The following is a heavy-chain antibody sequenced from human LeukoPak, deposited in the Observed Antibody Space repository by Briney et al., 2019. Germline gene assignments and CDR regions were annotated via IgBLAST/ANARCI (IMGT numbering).Heavy chain of an antibody. Sequence: GGSLRLPCAASGFTFSDYYMSWIRQAPGKGLEWVSYISSSGSTIYYADSVKGRFTISRDNAKNSLYLQMNSLRAEDTAVYYCARHDFWSGYYQYYFDYWGQGTLVTVSS. CDR3: ARHDFWSGYYQYYFDY. CDR2: ISSSGSTI. V-gene: IGHV3-11*01. D-gene: IGHD3-3*01. CDR1: GFTFSDYY. J-gene: IGHJ4*02.